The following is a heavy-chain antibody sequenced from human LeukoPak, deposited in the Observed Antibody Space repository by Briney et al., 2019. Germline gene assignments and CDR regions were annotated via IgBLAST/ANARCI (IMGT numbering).Heavy chain of an antibody. V-gene: IGHV3-7*03. D-gene: IGHD2-15*01. J-gene: IGHJ4*02. CDR3: ARDRSYCIGADCYWGRLDY. Sequence: PGGSLRLSCAASGFTFNTYWMSWVRRAPGKGLEWVANIKEDGSKKYYVDSVKGRFTISRDNAKDSVYLQMNSLRAEDTAVYYCARDRSYCIGADCYWGRLDYWGQGSLVTVSS. CDR1: GFTFNTYW. CDR2: IKEDGSKK.